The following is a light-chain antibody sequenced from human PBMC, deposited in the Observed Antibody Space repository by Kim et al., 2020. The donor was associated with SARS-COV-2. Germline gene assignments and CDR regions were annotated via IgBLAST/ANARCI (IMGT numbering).Light chain of an antibody. V-gene: IGKV1-9*01. CDR2: AAA. CDR3: QQLNGYPIT. CDR1: QDISSY. J-gene: IGKJ5*01. Sequence: GDRVTITCRASQDISSYLAWYQQKPGKAPNVLIYAAATLQSGVPSRFSGSGSGTEFTLTISSLQPEDFAIYYCQQLNGYPITFGQGTRLEIK.